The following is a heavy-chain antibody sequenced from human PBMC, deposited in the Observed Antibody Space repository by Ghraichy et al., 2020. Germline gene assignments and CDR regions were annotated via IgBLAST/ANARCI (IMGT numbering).Heavy chain of an antibody. J-gene: IGHJ6*02. CDR1: GGSISSSSYY. CDR3: ARSGYYDFISYYSGMDV. V-gene: IGHV4-39*01. CDR2: IYYSGST. Sequence: SETLSLTCTVSGGSISSSSYYWGWIRQPPGKGLEWIGSIYYSGSTYYNPSLKSRVTISVDTSKNQFSLKLSSVTAADTAVYYCARSGYYDFISYYSGMDVWGQGTTVTVSS. D-gene: IGHD3-3*01.